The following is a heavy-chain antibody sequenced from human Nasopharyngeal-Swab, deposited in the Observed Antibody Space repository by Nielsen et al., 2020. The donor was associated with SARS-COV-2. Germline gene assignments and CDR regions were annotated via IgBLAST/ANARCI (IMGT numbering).Heavy chain of an antibody. CDR3: ARGDSSSSTGVDY. CDR2: ISYDGSNK. J-gene: IGHJ4*02. V-gene: IGHV3-30-3*01. Sequence: WIRQPPGKGLEWVAVISYDGSNKYYADSVKGRFTISRDNSKNTLYLQMNILRAEDTAVYYCARGDSSSSTGVDYWGQGTLVTVS. D-gene: IGHD6-6*01.